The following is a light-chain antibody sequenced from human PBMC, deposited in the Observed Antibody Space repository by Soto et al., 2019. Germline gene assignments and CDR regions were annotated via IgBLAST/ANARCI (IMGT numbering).Light chain of an antibody. CDR1: SSNIGSNY. CDR3: AAWDDSLSGRV. CDR2: RNN. J-gene: IGLJ2*01. V-gene: IGLV1-47*01. Sequence: QSVLTQPPSASGTPGQRVTISCYGSSSNIGSNYGYWYQQLPGTAPKLLSYRNNQRPSGVPDRFSGSKSGTSASLAISGLRSEDEADYYCAAWDDSLSGRVFGGGTKVTVL.